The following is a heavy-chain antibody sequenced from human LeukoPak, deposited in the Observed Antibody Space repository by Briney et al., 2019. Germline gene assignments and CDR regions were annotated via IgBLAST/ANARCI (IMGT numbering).Heavy chain of an antibody. J-gene: IGHJ4*02. CDR2: ISYDGSNK. Sequence: GGSLRLSCAASGFTFSSYAVHCVRQAPGKGLEWVAVISYDGSNKYYADSVKGRFTISRDNSKNTLYLQMNSLRAEDTAVYYCARDRLVFWSGYHDYWGQGTLVTVSS. D-gene: IGHD3-3*01. V-gene: IGHV3-30-3*01. CDR1: GFTFSSYA. CDR3: ARDRLVFWSGYHDY.